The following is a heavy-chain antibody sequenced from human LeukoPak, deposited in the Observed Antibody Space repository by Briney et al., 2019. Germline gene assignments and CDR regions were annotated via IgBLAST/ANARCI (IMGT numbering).Heavy chain of an antibody. Sequence: GGSLRLSCAASGFTFSSYAMSWVRQAPGKGLEWVSIISGSGGGPYYADSGKGRFTISRDNSKNTLYLQMISLRAEDTAVYYCAKSPTRISCSSTSCYSGGVDHWGQGTLVTVSS. CDR1: GFTFSSYA. CDR3: AKSPTRISCSSTSCYSGGVDH. V-gene: IGHV3-23*01. J-gene: IGHJ4*02. D-gene: IGHD2-2*01. CDR2: ISGSGGGP.